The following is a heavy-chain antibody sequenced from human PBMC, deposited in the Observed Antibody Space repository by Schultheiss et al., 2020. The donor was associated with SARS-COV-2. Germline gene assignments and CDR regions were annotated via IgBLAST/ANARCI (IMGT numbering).Heavy chain of an antibody. CDR2: IGTAGYP. D-gene: IGHD1-26*01. J-gene: IGHJ3*02. CDR3: ARSTGPMGAKGAFDI. CDR1: GFTFSTYW. V-gene: IGHV3-13*05. Sequence: GGSLRLSCAASGFTFSTYWMHWVRQAPGKGLVWVSAIGTAGYPYYPGSVKGRFTISRENAKNSLYLQMNSLRAEDTAVYYCARSTGPMGAKGAFDIWGQGTMVTVSS.